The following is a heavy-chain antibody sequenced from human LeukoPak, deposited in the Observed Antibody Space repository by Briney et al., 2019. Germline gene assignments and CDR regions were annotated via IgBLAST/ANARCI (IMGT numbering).Heavy chain of an antibody. CDR1: GYTFTSYA. V-gene: IGHV7-4-1*02. D-gene: IGHD3-22*01. Sequence: ASVKVSCKASGYTFTSYAMNWVRQAPGQGLEWMGWINTNTGNPTYAQGFTGRFVFSLDTSVSTGSLQISSLKAEDTAVYYCARHYYDSSGYYAYYYYYGMDVWGQGTTVTVSS. CDR3: ARHYYDSSGYYAYYYYYGMDV. J-gene: IGHJ6*02. CDR2: INTNTGNP.